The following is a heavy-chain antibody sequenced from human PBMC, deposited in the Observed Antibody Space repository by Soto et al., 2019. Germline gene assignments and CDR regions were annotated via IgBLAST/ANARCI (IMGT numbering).Heavy chain of an antibody. J-gene: IGHJ4*02. CDR2: IKQDGSEK. CDR1: GFTFSSYG. D-gene: IGHD2-15*01. CDR3: ARELPGYCSGGSCPNFDY. V-gene: IGHV3-7*01. Sequence: PGGSLRLSCAASGFTFSSYGMHWVRQAPGKGLEWVANIKQDGSEKYYVDSVKGRFTISRDNAKNSLYLQMNSLRAEDTAVYYCARELPGYCSGGSCPNFDYWGQGTLVTVSS.